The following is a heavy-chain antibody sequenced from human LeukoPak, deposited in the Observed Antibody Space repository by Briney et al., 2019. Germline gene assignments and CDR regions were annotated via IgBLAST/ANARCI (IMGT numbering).Heavy chain of an antibody. CDR3: ARDLTLTSPFDY. D-gene: IGHD4-11*01. J-gene: IGHJ4*02. CDR1: GFTFSSYW. Sequence: GGSLRLSCAASGFTFSSYWMHWVRQPPGKGLVWVSRINSDGGSTTYADSVKGRFTISRDNSKNTLYLQMNSLRAEDTAVYYCARDLTLTSPFDYWGQGTLVTVSS. V-gene: IGHV3-74*01. CDR2: INSDGGST.